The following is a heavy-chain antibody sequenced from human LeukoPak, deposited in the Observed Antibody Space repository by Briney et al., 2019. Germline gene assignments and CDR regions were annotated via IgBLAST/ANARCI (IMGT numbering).Heavy chain of an antibody. CDR3: ARDSSGYPYYFDY. J-gene: IGHJ4*02. D-gene: IGHD3-22*01. CDR1: GGSISSYY. Sequence: SETLSLTCTVSGGSISSYYWTWIRQPPGKGLEWIGYIYYSGSTNYNPSLKSRVTISVDTSKNQFSLKLSSVTAADTAVYYCARDSSGYPYYFDYWGQGTLVTVSS. CDR2: IYYSGST. V-gene: IGHV4-59*01.